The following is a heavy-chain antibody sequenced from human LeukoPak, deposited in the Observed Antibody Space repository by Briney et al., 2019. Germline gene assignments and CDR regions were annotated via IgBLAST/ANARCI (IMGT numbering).Heavy chain of an antibody. CDR3: ARRVTTFNWFDP. CDR1: GYTFTSYG. D-gene: IGHD2-21*02. CDR2: ISAYNGNT. V-gene: IGHV1-18*01. Sequence: APVKVSCKASGYTFTSYGISWVRQAPGQGLEWMGWISAYNGNTNYAQKLQGRVTTTTDTSTSTAYMELRSLRSDDTAVYYCARRVTTFNWFDPWGQGTLVTVSS. J-gene: IGHJ5*02.